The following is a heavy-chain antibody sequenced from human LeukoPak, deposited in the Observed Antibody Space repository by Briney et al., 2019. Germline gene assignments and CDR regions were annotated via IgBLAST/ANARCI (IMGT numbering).Heavy chain of an antibody. V-gene: IGHV4-61*02. J-gene: IGHJ6*03. CDR1: GGSISSGSYY. Sequence: SQTLSLTCTVSGGSISSGSYYWSWIRQPAGKGLEWIGRIYTSGSTNYNPSLKSRVTISVDTSKNQVSLKLSSVTAADTAVYYCARSLHSSSWPYYYYYMDVWGKGTTVTVSS. CDR3: ARSLHSSSWPYYYYYMDV. CDR2: IYTSGST. D-gene: IGHD6-13*01.